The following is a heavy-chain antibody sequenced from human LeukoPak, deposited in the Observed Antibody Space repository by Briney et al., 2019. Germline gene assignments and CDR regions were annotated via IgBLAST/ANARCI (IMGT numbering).Heavy chain of an antibody. CDR3: ARAKRLGELSLGIDY. J-gene: IGHJ4*02. V-gene: IGHV3-74*01. D-gene: IGHD3-16*02. CDR2: INSDGSST. Sequence: GGSLRLSCAASGFTFSSYWMHWVHQAPGKGLVWVSRINSDGSSTSYADSVKGRFTISRDNAKNTLYLQMNSLRAEDTAVYYCARAKRLGELSLGIDYWGQGTLVTVSS. CDR1: GFTFSSYW.